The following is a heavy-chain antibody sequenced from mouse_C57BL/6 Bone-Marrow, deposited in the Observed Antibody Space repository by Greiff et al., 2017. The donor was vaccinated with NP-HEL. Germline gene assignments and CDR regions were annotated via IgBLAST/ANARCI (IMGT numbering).Heavy chain of an antibody. V-gene: IGHV1-15*01. CDR1: GYTFTDYE. CDR3: TGSSYWYFDV. J-gene: IGHJ1*03. Sequence: QVQLQESGAELVRPGASVTLSCKASGYTFTDYEMHWVKQTPVHGLEWIGAIDPETGGTAYNQKFKGKAILTADKSSSTAYMELRSLTSEDSAVYYCTGSSYWYFDVWGTGTTVTVSS. CDR2: IDPETGGT.